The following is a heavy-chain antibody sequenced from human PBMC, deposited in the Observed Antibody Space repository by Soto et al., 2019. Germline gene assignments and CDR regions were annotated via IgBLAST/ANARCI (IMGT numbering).Heavy chain of an antibody. D-gene: IGHD6-19*01. V-gene: IGHV3-30-3*01. J-gene: IGHJ4*02. Sequence: QVQLVESGGGVVQPGRSLRLSCAASGFTFSSNAMHWVRQAPGKGLEWVAVISYDESNKYYADSVKGRFTISRDNSKNTLFLQMDSLRAEDTAVYFCARDMSSVPVAVGGGFDSWGQGTLVTVSS. CDR2: ISYDESNK. CDR1: GFTFSSNA. CDR3: ARDMSSVPVAVGGGFDS.